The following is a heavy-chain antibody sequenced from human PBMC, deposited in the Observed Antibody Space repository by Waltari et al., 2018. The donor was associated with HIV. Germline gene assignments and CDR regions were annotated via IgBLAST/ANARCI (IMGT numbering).Heavy chain of an antibody. J-gene: IGHJ6*02. Sequence: EVQVVESGRNLVQPGRSLRPSCAASGFTFDDHAMHWVRQAPGKGLEWVSGIDTNGGVIGYADSVKGRFTISRDNARNSMYLQMNSLKPEDTALYYCATDKGSVTGTLYAMDVWGQGTTVTVSS. CDR2: IDTNGGVI. CDR3: ATDKGSVTGTLYAMDV. CDR1: GFTFDDHA. V-gene: IGHV3-9*01. D-gene: IGHD6-19*01.